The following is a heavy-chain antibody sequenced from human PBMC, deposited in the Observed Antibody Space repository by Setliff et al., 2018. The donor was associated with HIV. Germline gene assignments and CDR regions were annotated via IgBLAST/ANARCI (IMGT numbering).Heavy chain of an antibody. V-gene: IGHV7-4-1*02. J-gene: IGHJ3*02. CDR3: ARGGDRMQIWSRFPFDI. CDR1: GYTFNNSS. D-gene: IGHD3-10*01. Sequence: GASVKVSCKDSGYTFNNSSLYWVRPAPGQGFEWMGWINTNTGSPTYAQGFTRRFVFALDPSVRTAYLQITGLKAEDTAVYYCARGGDRMQIWSRFPFDIWGQGTMVTVSS. CDR2: INTNTGSP.